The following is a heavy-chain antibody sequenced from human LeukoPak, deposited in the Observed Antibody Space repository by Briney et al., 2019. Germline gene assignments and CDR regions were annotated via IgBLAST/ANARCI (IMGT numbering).Heavy chain of an antibody. CDR2: ISSSGITI. CDR3: ARDNGNKYYFDY. J-gene: IGHJ4*02. CDR1: GFTFSSYA. D-gene: IGHD2-8*01. Sequence: GGSLRLSCAASGFTFSSYAMSWVRQAPGKGPQWVSYISSSGITIYHADSVKGRFTISRDNAKKSLYLQMNSLRAEDTAVYYCARDNGNKYYFDYWGQGTLVTVSS. V-gene: IGHV3-48*01.